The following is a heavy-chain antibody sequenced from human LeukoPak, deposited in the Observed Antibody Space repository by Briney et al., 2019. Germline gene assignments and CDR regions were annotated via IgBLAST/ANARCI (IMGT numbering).Heavy chain of an antibody. D-gene: IGHD6-13*01. CDR2: ISGSGGST. J-gene: IGHJ4*02. CDR3: AKDIMGSSWYPQLDY. CDR1: GFTFSSYA. V-gene: IGHV3-23*01. Sequence: GGSLRLSCAASGFTFSSYAMSWVRQPPGKGLEWVSAISGSGGSTYYADSVKGRFTISRDNSKNTLYLQMNSLRAEATAVYYCAKDIMGSSWYPQLDYWGQRTLVTVSS.